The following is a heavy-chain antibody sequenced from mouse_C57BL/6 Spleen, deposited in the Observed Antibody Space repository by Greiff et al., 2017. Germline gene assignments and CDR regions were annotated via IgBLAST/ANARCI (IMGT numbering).Heavy chain of an antibody. V-gene: IGHV1-69*01. Sequence: QVQLKQPGAELVMPGASVKLSCKASGYTFTSYWMHWVKQRPGQGLEWIGEIDPSDSYTNYNQKFKGKSTLTVDKSSSTAYMQLSSLTSEDSAVYYCARTGSNYSYYFDYWGQGTTLTVSS. CDR2: IDPSDSYT. CDR1: GYTFTSYW. CDR3: ARTGSNYSYYFDY. J-gene: IGHJ2*01. D-gene: IGHD2-5*01.